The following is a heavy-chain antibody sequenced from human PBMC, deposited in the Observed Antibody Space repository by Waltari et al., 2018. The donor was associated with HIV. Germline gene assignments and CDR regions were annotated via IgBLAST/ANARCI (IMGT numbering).Heavy chain of an antibody. CDR1: GYPCTTSA. J-gene: IGHJ6*02. Sequence: QLQVVPSGPAVKKPGASGKVSCTASGYPCTTSAMHWVRQAPGQRLECMGWVNDGNGNTKYSQKFQGRVTFTRDTSASTAYMELSSLRSEDTAVYYCAREERQTAYYGMDVWGQGTTVTVSS. CDR3: AREERQTAYYGMDV. D-gene: IGHD6-25*01. V-gene: IGHV1-3*01. CDR2: VNDGNGNT.